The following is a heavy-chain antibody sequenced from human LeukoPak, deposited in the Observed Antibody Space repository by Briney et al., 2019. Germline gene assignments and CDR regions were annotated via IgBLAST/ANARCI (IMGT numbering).Heavy chain of an antibody. CDR2: IWYDGSNK. J-gene: IGHJ4*02. CDR3: ARDRIPHYGSGSSSLDY. V-gene: IGHV3-33*01. D-gene: IGHD3-10*01. Sequence: GGSLRLSCAASGFTFSSYGMHWVRQAPGKGLEWVAVIWYDGSNKYYAESVKGRFTISRDNSKNTLYLQMNSLRAEDTAVYYCARDRIPHYGSGSSSLDYWGQGTLVTVSS. CDR1: GFTFSSYG.